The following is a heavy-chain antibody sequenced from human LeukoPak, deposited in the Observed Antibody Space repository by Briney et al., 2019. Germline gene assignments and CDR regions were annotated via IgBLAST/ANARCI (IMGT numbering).Heavy chain of an antibody. Sequence: GGSLRLSCAASGFTFSSYSMNWVRQAPGKGLEWVSSISSSSSYIYYADSVKGRFTISRDNAKNSLYLQMNSLRAEDTAVYYCASLHSSSSQLDDYYYYMDVWGKGTTVTVSS. J-gene: IGHJ6*03. CDR1: GFTFSSYS. CDR3: ASLHSSSSQLDDYYYYMDV. D-gene: IGHD6-6*01. V-gene: IGHV3-21*01. CDR2: ISSSSSYI.